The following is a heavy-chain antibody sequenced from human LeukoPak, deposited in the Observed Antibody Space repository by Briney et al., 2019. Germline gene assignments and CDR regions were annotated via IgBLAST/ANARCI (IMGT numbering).Heavy chain of an antibody. Sequence: HPGGSLRLSCAASGFTFSSYEMNWVRQAPGKGLEWVSYISSSGSTIYYADSVKGRFSISRDNAKNSLYLQMNSLRAEDTAVYYCAREDASSFDYWGQGTLVTVSS. D-gene: IGHD2-8*01. CDR3: AREDASSFDY. V-gene: IGHV3-48*03. J-gene: IGHJ4*02. CDR1: GFTFSSYE. CDR2: ISSSGSTI.